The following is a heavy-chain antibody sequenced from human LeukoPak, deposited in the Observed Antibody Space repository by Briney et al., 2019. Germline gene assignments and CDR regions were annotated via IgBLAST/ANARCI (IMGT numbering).Heavy chain of an antibody. J-gene: IGHJ4*02. D-gene: IGHD1-26*01. CDR1: GGSISSGGYY. V-gene: IGHV4-31*03. Sequence: SETLSLTCTVSGGSISSGGYYWSWLRQHPGKGLEWIGYIYYSGSTYYNPSLKSRVTISVDTSKNQFSLKLSSVTAADTAVYYCAREEVGAPGYFDYWGQGTLVTVSS. CDR3: AREEVGAPGYFDY. CDR2: IYYSGST.